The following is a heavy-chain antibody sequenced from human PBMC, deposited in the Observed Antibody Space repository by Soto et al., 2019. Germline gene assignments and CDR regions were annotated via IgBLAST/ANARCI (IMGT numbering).Heavy chain of an antibody. CDR1: GGSISSGGYY. CDR2: IYYSGST. CDR3: ARGATATGGDFDY. D-gene: IGHD4-4*01. J-gene: IGHJ4*02. V-gene: IGHV4-31*03. Sequence: PSETLSLTCTVSGGSISSGGYYWSWIRQHPGKGLEWIGYIYYSGSTYYNPSLKSRVTISVDTSKNQFSLKLSSVTAADTAVYYCARGATATGGDFDYWGQGTLVTVSS.